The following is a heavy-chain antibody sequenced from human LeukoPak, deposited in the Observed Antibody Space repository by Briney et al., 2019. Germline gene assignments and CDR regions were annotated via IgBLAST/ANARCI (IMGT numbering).Heavy chain of an antibody. CDR1: GFTFSSYA. V-gene: IGHV3-23*01. Sequence: GSLRLSCAASGFTFSSYAMSWVRQAPGKGLEWVSAISGSGGSTYYADSVKGRFTISRDNSKNTLYLQMNSLRAEDTAVYYCAEDGDYYDSSAPFDYWGQGTLVTVSS. J-gene: IGHJ4*02. CDR3: AEDGDYYDSSAPFDY. D-gene: IGHD3-22*01. CDR2: ISGSGGST.